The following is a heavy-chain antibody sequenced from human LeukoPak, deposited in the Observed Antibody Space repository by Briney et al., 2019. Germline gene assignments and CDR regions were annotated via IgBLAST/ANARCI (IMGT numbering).Heavy chain of an antibody. CDR2: IKHDGSEK. D-gene: IGHD3-16*01. J-gene: IGHJ4*02. Sequence: PGRSLRLSCAASGFSFNSDWMDWVRQAPGKGLEWVANIKHDGSEKNCLDSVKGRFTISRDNAQNSLYLQMNGLRVEDSAVYYCTRRLDDWGQGTLVTVSS. CDR1: GFSFNSDW. V-gene: IGHV3-7*01. CDR3: TRRLDD.